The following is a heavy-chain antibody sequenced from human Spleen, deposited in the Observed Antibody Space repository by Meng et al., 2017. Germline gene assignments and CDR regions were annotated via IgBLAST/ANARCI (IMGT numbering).Heavy chain of an antibody. CDR3: ARELAGGYFDY. Sequence: QVQLVKSGAEVTKTGASVKISCKASGYTFTNYYTHWVRQAPGKGLEWMGAIKPGGGGTTYAQKFQGRVTMTSDTSTSTVYMELSSLTSEDTAVFYCARELAGGYFDYWGQGTLVTVSS. CDR2: IKPGGGGT. V-gene: IGHV1-46*01. J-gene: IGHJ4*02. CDR1: GYTFTNYY. D-gene: IGHD6-6*01.